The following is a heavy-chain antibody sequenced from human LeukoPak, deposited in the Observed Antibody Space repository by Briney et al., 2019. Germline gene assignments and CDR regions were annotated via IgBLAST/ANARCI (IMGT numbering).Heavy chain of an antibody. V-gene: IGHV4-34*01. CDR1: GGSFSGYY. D-gene: IGHD3-22*01. Sequence: SETLSLTCAVYGGSFSGYYWSWIRQPPGKGLEWIGEINHSGSTNYNPSPKSRVTISVDTSKNQFSLKLSSVTAADTAVYYCARHRYYDSSGYRARGYFDYWGQGTLVTVSS. J-gene: IGHJ4*02. CDR2: INHSGST. CDR3: ARHRYYDSSGYRARGYFDY.